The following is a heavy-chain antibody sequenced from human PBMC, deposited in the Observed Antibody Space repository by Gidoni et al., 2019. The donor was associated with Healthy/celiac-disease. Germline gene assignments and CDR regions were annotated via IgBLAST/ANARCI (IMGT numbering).Heavy chain of an antibody. CDR3: ARDRTTMVRGVIPYYYYYGMDV. CDR1: GASVSSNSAA. D-gene: IGHD3-10*01. CDR2: TYYRSKWNN. J-gene: IGHJ6*02. V-gene: IGHV6-1*01. Sequence: QVQLQQSGPGLVKPSQTLSLTCAISGASVSSNSAAWNWIRQSPSRGLEWLGRTYYRSKWNNDYAVSVKSRITINPDTSKNQFSLQLNSVTPEDTAVYYCARDRTTMVRGVIPYYYYYGMDVWGQGTTVTVSS.